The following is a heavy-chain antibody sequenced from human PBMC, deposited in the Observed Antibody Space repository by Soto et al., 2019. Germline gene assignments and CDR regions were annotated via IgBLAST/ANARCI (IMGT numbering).Heavy chain of an antibody. Sequence: LSLTCAVSGGSISSGGYSWNWIRQPPGKGLEWIGYIYHSGSTYYNPSLKSRVIISVDRSKNQFSLKLSSVTAADTAVYYCARVEGGYDGHYYYYYGMDVWGQGTTVTVSS. V-gene: IGHV4-30-2*01. D-gene: IGHD5-12*01. J-gene: IGHJ6*02. CDR2: IYHSGST. CDR3: ARVEGGYDGHYYYYYGMDV. CDR1: GGSISSGGYS.